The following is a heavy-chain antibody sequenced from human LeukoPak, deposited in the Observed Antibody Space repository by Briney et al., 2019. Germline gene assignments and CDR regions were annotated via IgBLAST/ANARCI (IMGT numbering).Heavy chain of an antibody. CDR3: AREGSGWYGHYFDY. J-gene: IGHJ4*02. Sequence: GASVKVSCKASGYTFTGYYMHWVRQAPGQGLEWMGWISAYNGNTNYAQKLQGRVTMTTGTSTSTAYMELRSLRSDDTAVYYCAREGSGWYGHYFDYWGQGTLVTVSS. D-gene: IGHD6-19*01. V-gene: IGHV1-18*04. CDR2: ISAYNGNT. CDR1: GYTFTGYY.